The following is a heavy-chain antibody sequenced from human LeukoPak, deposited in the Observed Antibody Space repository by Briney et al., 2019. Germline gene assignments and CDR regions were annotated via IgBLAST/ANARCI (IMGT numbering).Heavy chain of an antibody. D-gene: IGHD2-15*01. CDR1: GGTFSSYA. J-gene: IGHJ4*02. CDR3: ARAPPIATYSGFDY. CDR2: IIPILGIA. Sequence: RASVKVSCKASGGTFSSYAISWVRQAPGQGLEWMGRIIPILGIANYAQKFQGRVTITADKSTSTAYMELSSLRSEDTAVYYCARAPPIATYSGFDYWGQGTLVTVSS. V-gene: IGHV1-69*04.